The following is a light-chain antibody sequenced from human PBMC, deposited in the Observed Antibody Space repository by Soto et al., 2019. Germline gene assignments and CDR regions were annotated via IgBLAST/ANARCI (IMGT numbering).Light chain of an antibody. J-gene: IGLJ1*01. CDR1: NIGSKS. Sequence: SYELTLPPSVSVAPGQTARITCGGDNIGSKSVHWYQQKPGQAPVLVVYNDRDRPSGTPERFSGSNSGNTATLTISRVEAGDEADYYCQLWVSSSHHFYAFGTGTKVTVL. CDR3: QLWVSSSHHFYA. CDR2: NDR. V-gene: IGLV3-21*02.